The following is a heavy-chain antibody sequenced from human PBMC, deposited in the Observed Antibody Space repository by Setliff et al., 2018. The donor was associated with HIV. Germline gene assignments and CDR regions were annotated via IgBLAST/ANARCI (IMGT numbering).Heavy chain of an antibody. CDR2: ISISGDT. Sequence: PSETLSLTCTVSGGSVTSYYWSWIRQPAGKRLEWIGRISISGDTNYNPSLKSRATMSLDTSKNQFSLKLNSVTAADTAMYYCARDPTTGVDYWVQGTLVTVSS. J-gene: IGHJ4*02. CDR3: ARDPTTGVDY. D-gene: IGHD4-4*01. CDR1: GGSVTSYY. V-gene: IGHV4-4*07.